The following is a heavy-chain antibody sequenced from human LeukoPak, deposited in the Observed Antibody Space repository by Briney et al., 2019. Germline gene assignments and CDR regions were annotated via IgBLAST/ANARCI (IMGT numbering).Heavy chain of an antibody. J-gene: IGHJ4*02. V-gene: IGHV3-21*04. Sequence: GGSLRLSCAASGFTFSSYSMNWVRQAPGKGLEWVSSISSSSSYIYYADSVKGRFTISRDNIKNSLYLQMNSLRAEDTALYYCARAAYSSGWYGAVLDYWGQGTQVTVSS. CDR2: ISSSSSYI. D-gene: IGHD6-19*01. CDR3: ARAAYSSGWYGAVLDY. CDR1: GFTFSSYS.